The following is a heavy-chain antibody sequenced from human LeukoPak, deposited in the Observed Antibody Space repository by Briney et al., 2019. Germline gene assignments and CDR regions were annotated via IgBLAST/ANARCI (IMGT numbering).Heavy chain of an antibody. V-gene: IGHV3-48*03. J-gene: IGHJ3*02. D-gene: IGHD6-19*01. CDR2: ISSRGSSI. CDR1: GFTFSSSE. CDR3: ARPSTGWSAFDI. Sequence: QPGGSLRLSCAASGFTFSSSEMHWVRQASGKGPEWVSYISSRGSSIYYADSVRGRLTISRDNAKNSLYLQVNSLRAEDTAVYYCARPSTGWSAFDIWGQGTMVTVSS.